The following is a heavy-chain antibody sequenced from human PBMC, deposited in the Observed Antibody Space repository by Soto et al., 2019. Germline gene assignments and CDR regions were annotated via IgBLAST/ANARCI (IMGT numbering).Heavy chain of an antibody. V-gene: IGHV4-39*07. Sequence: SETLSLTCTVSGGSISSSSYYWGWIRQPPGKGLEWIGSIYYSGSTYYNPSLKSRVTISVDTSKNQFSLKLSSVTAADTAVYYCASLGIWSGYYENYYYGMDVWGQGTTVTVSS. CDR2: IYYSGST. CDR3: ASLGIWSGYYENYYYGMDV. J-gene: IGHJ6*02. CDR1: GGSISSSSYY. D-gene: IGHD3-3*01.